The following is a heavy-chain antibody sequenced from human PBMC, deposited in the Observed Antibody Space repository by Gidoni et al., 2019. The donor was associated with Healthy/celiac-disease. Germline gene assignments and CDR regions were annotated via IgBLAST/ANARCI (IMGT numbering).Heavy chain of an antibody. D-gene: IGHD3-22*01. CDR3: ARDPNYYDSSGYYLD. CDR2: INPSGGST. Sequence: QVQLVQSGAEVKKPGASVNASCKASGYTFTSYYMHWVRQAPGQGLEWMGIINPSGGSTSYAQKFQGRVTMTRDTSTSTVYMELSSLRSEDTAVYYCARDPNYYDSSGYYLDWGQGTLVTVSS. J-gene: IGHJ4*02. V-gene: IGHV1-46*01. CDR1: GYTFTSYY.